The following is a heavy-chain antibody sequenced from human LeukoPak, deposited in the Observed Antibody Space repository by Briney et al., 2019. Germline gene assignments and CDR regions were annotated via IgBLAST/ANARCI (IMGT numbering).Heavy chain of an antibody. CDR2: IYYSGST. CDR1: GFTFSSYS. CDR3: ARHGMEVPDRDAFDI. V-gene: IGHV4-38-2*01. J-gene: IGHJ3*02. D-gene: IGHD2-2*01. Sequence: GSLRLSCAASGFTFSSYSMNWVRQAPGKGLEWIGSIYYSGSTYYNPSLKSRVTISVDTSKNQFSLKLSSVTAADTAVYYCARHGMEVPDRDAFDIWGQGTMVTVSS.